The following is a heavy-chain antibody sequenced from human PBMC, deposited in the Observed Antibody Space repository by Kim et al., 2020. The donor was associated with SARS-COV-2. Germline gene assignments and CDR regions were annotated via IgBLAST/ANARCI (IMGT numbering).Heavy chain of an antibody. Sequence: GGSLRLSCAASGFTVSSNYMSWVRQAPGKGLEWVSVIYSGGSTYYADSVKGRFTISRDNSKNTLYLQMNSLRAEDTAVYYCARDYSSYNWNDVGNYWGQGTLVTVSS. CDR2: IYSGGST. D-gene: IGHD1-20*01. CDR1: GFTVSSNY. J-gene: IGHJ4*02. CDR3: ARDYSSYNWNDVGNY. V-gene: IGHV3-66*01.